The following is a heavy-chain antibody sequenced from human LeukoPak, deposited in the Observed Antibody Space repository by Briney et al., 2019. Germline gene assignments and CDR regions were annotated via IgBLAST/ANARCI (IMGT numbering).Heavy chain of an antibody. D-gene: IGHD5-24*01. CDR2: IYTSGST. CDR1: GGSISSGSYY. CDR3: ARDHVEMATIIGYYYYYMDV. J-gene: IGHJ6*03. Sequence: SGTLSLTCTVSGGSISSGSYYWSWIRQPAGKGLEWIGRIYTSGSTYYNPSLKSRVTISVDTSKNQFSLKLSSVTAADTAVYYCARDHVEMATIIGYYYYYMDVWGKGTTVTVSS. V-gene: IGHV4-61*02.